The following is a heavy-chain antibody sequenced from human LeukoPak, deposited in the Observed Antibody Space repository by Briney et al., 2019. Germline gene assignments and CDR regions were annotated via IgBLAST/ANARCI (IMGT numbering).Heavy chain of an antibody. CDR1: GFTFSSYA. CDR3: AKHRGWGSIPDY. V-gene: IGHV3-23*01. D-gene: IGHD2-2*02. Sequence: GGSLRLSCAASGFTFSSYAMSWVRQAPGKGLEWVSAISGSGGSTYYADSVKGRFTISRDNSKNTLYLQTNSLRAEDTAVYYCAKHRGWGSIPDYWGQGTLITVSS. CDR2: ISGSGGST. J-gene: IGHJ4*02.